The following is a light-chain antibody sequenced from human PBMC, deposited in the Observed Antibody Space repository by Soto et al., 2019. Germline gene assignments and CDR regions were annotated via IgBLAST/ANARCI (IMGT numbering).Light chain of an antibody. CDR1: QTISSK. CDR3: QQYNNWPPQYT. J-gene: IGKJ2*01. V-gene: IGKV3-15*01. Sequence: EIVMTQSPATLSVSPGERATLSCRASQTISSKLAWYQQKPGQAPRLLIYGASTRATGIPARFSGSGSGPEFTLTISSLQSEDFASYYCQQYNNWPPQYTFGQGTKLEIK. CDR2: GAS.